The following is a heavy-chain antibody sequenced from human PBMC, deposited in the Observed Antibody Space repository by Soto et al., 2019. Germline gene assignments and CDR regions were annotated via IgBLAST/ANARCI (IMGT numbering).Heavy chain of an antibody. V-gene: IGHV3-33*01. CDR3: ARERLAVAGSNWFDP. CDR1: GFTFSSYG. CDR2: IWYDGSNK. J-gene: IGHJ5*02. Sequence: GGSLRLSCAASGFTFSSYGMHWVRQAPGKGLEWVAVIWYDGSNKYYADSVKGRFTISRDNSKNTLYLQMNSLRAEDTAVYYCARERLAVAGSNWFDPWGQGTLVTVSS. D-gene: IGHD6-19*01.